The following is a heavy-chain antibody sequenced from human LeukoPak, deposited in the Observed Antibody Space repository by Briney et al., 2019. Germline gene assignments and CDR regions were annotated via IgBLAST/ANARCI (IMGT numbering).Heavy chain of an antibody. CDR2: IIPALGTA. CDR3: ARSDYYGSGSYYNGVLYFDY. J-gene: IGHJ4*02. D-gene: IGHD3-10*01. V-gene: IGHV1-69*05. CDR1: GGTFSSYA. Sequence: SVKVSCKASGGTFSSYAINWVRQAPGQGLEWMGGIIPALGTANYAQKFQGRVTITTDESTRTAYMELSSLRAEDTAVYYCARSDYYGSGSYYNGVLYFDYWGQGTLVTVSS.